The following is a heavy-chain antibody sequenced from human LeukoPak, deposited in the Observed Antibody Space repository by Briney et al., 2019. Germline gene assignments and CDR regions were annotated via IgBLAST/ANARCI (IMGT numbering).Heavy chain of an antibody. Sequence: ASVKVSCKASGYTFADYYLHWVRQAPGHGLEWMGWINPKTGVTKYAQNFQGRVTMTRDTSINTAYMEVSRLRSDDTAVFYCARDLAMYSPDLDYWGQGTLVTVSS. V-gene: IGHV1-2*02. CDR1: GYTFADYY. J-gene: IGHJ4*02. CDR3: ARDLAMYSPDLDY. D-gene: IGHD1-26*01. CDR2: INPKTGVT.